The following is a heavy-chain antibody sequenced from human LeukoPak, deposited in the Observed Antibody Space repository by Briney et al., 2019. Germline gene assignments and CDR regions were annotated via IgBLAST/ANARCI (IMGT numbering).Heavy chain of an antibody. V-gene: IGHV3-23*01. CDR3: AKVIAAAGADY. J-gene: IGHJ4*02. Sequence: GGSLRLSCAASGFTFSSYAMGWVRQAPGKGLEWVSAISGSGGSTYYADSVKGRFTISRDNSKSTLYLQMNSLRAEDTAVYYCAKVIAAAGADYWGQGTLVTVSS. CDR1: GFTFSSYA. D-gene: IGHD6-13*01. CDR2: ISGSGGST.